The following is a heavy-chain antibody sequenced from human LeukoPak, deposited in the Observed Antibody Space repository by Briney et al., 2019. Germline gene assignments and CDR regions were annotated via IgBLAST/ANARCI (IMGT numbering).Heavy chain of an antibody. CDR2: ISYDGSNE. V-gene: IGHV3-30*04. Sequence: GGSLRLSCAASGFTFSSYVMRWVRQAPGKGLEWVAIISYDGSNEYYADSVKGRFTISRDNSKNTLYLQMNSLRAADTAVYYCAGDKGTSYLSSFDYWGQGTLVTVSS. CDR1: GFTFSSYV. J-gene: IGHJ4*02. D-gene: IGHD6-6*01. CDR3: AGDKGTSYLSSFDY.